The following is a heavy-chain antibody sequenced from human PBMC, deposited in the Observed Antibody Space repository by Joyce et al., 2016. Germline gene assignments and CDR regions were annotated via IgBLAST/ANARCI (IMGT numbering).Heavy chain of an antibody. D-gene: IGHD4-11*01. CDR2: INHSGST. CDR1: GGSFSGYY. V-gene: IGHV4-34*01. CDR3: ARGLSAFDYSNYAGYDY. Sequence: QVQLQQWGAGLLKPSETLSLTCAVYGGSFSGYYWSWIRQPPGKGLEWFGEINHSGSTNYNPSLESRVTISVDTSKNQFSLRLSSVTAADTAVYYCARGLSAFDYSNYAGYDYWGQGTLVTVSS. J-gene: IGHJ4*02.